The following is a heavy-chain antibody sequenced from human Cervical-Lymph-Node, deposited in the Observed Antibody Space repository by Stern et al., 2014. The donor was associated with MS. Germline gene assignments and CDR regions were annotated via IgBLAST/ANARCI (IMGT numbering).Heavy chain of an antibody. CDR3: ARARVRPGEFDY. CDR1: GFTVSSNY. Sequence: EVQLLESGGGLVQPGGSLRLSCAASGFTVSSNYMSWVRQAPGKGLEWVSVIYSGGSTYYADSVKGRFTISRDNSKNTLYLQMNSLRAEDTAVYYCARARVRPGEFDYWGQGTLVTVSS. J-gene: IGHJ4*02. D-gene: IGHD3-16*01. V-gene: IGHV3-66*02. CDR2: IYSGGST.